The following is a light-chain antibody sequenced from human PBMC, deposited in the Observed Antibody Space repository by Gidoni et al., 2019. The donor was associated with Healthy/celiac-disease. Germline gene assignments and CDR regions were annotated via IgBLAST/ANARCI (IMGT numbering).Light chain of an antibody. J-gene: IGKJ4*01. Sequence: DIVMTQSPATLSVSPGERATLSCRASQSVSSNLAWYQQKPGQAPMLLIYGASTRATGIPARFSGSGSGTEVTLTISSLQSEDFAVYYCQQYNNWPPLTFGGGTKVEIK. CDR2: GAS. CDR3: QQYNNWPPLT. CDR1: QSVSSN. V-gene: IGKV3-15*01.